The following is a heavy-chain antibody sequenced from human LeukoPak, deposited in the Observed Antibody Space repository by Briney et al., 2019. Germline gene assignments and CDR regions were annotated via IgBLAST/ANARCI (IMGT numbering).Heavy chain of an antibody. D-gene: IGHD3-22*01. CDR1: GFPFSFYG. V-gene: IGHV3-21*01. Sequence: PGGSLRLSCETSGFPFSFYGMHWVRQAPGKGLEWVSSISSSSSYIYYADSVKGRFTISRDNAKNSLYLQMNSLRAEDTAVYYCARESYYYDSSGFSAWGQGTLVTVSS. CDR2: ISSSSSYI. J-gene: IGHJ5*02. CDR3: ARESYYYDSSGFSA.